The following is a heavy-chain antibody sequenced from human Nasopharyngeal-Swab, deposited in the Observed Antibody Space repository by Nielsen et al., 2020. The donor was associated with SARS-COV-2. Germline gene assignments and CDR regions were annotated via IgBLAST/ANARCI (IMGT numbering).Heavy chain of an antibody. J-gene: IGHJ4*02. CDR1: GGSISSSTYY. V-gene: IGHV4-39*01. CDR2: IYYGGST. Sequence: SETLSLTCTVSGGSISSSTYYWAWTRQPPGKGLEWIGSIYYGGSTYYNPSLKSQVTISVDTSKNQFSLKLSSVTAADTAVYYCATLSSSWYEYYFDYWGQGTLVTVSS. D-gene: IGHD6-13*01. CDR3: ATLSSSWYEYYFDY.